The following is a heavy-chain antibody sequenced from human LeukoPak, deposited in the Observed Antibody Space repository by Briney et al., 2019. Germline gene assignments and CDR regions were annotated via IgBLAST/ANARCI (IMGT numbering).Heavy chain of an antibody. CDR1: GFTFSTYA. D-gene: IGHD1-26*01. CDR3: VKDPREDAFDI. J-gene: IGHJ3*02. Sequence: GGSLRLYCSGSGFTFSTYAMHWVRQAPGKGLEYVSAISSNGGSTYYADSVKGRFTISRDNSKNTLYLQMSSLRAEDTAVYYCVKDPREDAFDIWGQGTMVTVSS. V-gene: IGHV3-64D*09. CDR2: ISSNGGST.